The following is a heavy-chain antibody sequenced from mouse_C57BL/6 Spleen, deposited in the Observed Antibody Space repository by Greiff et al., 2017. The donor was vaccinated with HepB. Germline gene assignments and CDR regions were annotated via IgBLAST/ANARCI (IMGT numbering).Heavy chain of an antibody. V-gene: IGHV14-4*01. CDR3: TGADSSGYGFAY. CDR2: IDPENGDT. Sequence: VQLQQSGAELVRPGASVKLSCTASGFNIKDDYMHWVKQRPEQGLEWIGWIDPENGDTEYASKFQGKATITADPSSNTAYLQLSSLTSEDTAVYYCTGADSSGYGFAYWGQGTLVTVSA. J-gene: IGHJ3*01. CDR1: GFNIKDDY. D-gene: IGHD3-2*02.